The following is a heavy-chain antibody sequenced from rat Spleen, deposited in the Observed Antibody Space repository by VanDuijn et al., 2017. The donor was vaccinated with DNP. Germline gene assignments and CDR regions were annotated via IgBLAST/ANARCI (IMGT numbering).Heavy chain of an antibody. CDR2: MSSGGST. D-gene: IGHD1-7*01. J-gene: IGHJ2*01. Sequence: QVQLKESGPGLVQPSQTLSLTCTVPGFSLTSYTVSWVRQPPGKGLEWIAAMSSGGSTYYNSALKSRLSISRDTSKSQVFLKMNSLQTEDTAMYFCAKWETYWGQGVMVTVSS. CDR3: AKWETY. V-gene: IGHV2-6*01. CDR1: GFSLTSYT.